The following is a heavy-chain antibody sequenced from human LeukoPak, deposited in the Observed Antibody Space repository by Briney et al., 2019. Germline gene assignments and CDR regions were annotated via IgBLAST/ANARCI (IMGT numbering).Heavy chain of an antibody. CDR3: ARDRRQGYCSSTSCINWFDP. V-gene: IGHV3-7*01. CDR2: IKQDGSEK. CDR1: GFTFSSYW. J-gene: IGHJ5*02. Sequence: GGSLRLSCAASGFTFSSYWMSWVRQAPGKGLEWVANIKQDGSEKYYVDSVKGRFTISRDNAKNSLYLQMSSLRAEDTAVYYCARDRRQGYCSSTSCINWFDPWGQGTLVTVSS. D-gene: IGHD2-2*01.